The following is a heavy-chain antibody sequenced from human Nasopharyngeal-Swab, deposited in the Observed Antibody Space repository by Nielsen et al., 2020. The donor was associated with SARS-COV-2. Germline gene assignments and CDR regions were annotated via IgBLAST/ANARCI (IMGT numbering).Heavy chain of an antibody. Sequence: GGSLRLSCAASGFTFSSYGMHWVRQAPGKGLEWVAVISYDGSNKYYADSVKGRFTISRDNSKNTLYLQMNSLRAEDTAVYYCAKPYSRSYYGYFDYWGQGTLVTVSS. CDR1: GFTFSSYG. J-gene: IGHJ4*02. CDR2: ISYDGSNK. V-gene: IGHV3-30*18. D-gene: IGHD1-26*01. CDR3: AKPYSRSYYGYFDY.